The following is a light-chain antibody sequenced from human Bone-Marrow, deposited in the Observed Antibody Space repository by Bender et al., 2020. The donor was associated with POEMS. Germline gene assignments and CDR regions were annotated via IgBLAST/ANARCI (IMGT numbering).Light chain of an antibody. CDR2: EVT. Sequence: QSALTQPASVSGSPGQSVTISCTGTSSDVGNYKLVSWYQHHPGKAPKLIIYEVTKRPSGVSTRFSGSKSGNTASLTISGLQAEDEADYYCCAYAGSDTGVFGGGTKVTVL. CDR3: CAYAGSDTGV. V-gene: IGLV2-23*02. J-gene: IGLJ3*02. CDR1: SSDVGNYKL.